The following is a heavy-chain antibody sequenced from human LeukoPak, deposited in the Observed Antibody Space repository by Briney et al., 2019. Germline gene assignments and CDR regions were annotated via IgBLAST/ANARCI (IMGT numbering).Heavy chain of an antibody. D-gene: IGHD3-22*01. J-gene: IGHJ5*02. Sequence: SETLSLTCAVYGGSFSGYYWSLIRQPPGKGLEWIGEINHSGSTNYNPSLKSRVTISVDTSKNQFSLKLSSVTAADTAVYYCARGTRRKNYYYDSSGYSLYNWFDPWGQGTLVTVSS. CDR2: INHSGST. CDR3: ARGTRRKNYYYDSSGYSLYNWFDP. V-gene: IGHV4-34*01. CDR1: GGSFSGYY.